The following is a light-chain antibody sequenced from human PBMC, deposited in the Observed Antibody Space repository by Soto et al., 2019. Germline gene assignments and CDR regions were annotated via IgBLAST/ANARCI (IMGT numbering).Light chain of an antibody. CDR3: LKYYSYPIT. J-gene: IGKJ5*01. V-gene: IGKV1-8*01. Sequence: AIRMTQSPSSFSASTGDRVTITCRASQCISSYLAWYQQKPGKAPKLLIYAASTLQSGVPSRFSGSGSGTDFTLTISCLQSEDFATYHCLKYYSYPITFGQGTRLEIK. CDR1: QCISSY. CDR2: AAS.